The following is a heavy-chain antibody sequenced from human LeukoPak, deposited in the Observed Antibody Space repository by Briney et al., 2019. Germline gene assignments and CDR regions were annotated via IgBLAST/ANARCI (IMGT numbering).Heavy chain of an antibody. CDR1: GFTFSSYA. CDR2: ISYDGSNK. CDR3: AKARGVVVVAAIDS. D-gene: IGHD2-15*01. V-gene: IGHV3-30-3*01. Sequence: GGSLRLSCAASGFTFSSYAMHWVRQAPGKGLEWVAVISYDGSNKYYADSVKGRFTISRDNSKNTLYLQMTSLTVEDTAVYYCAKARGVVVVAAIDSWSQGTLVTVSS. J-gene: IGHJ4*02.